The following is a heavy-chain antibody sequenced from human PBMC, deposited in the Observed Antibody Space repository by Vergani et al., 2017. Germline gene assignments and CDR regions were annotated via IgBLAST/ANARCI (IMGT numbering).Heavy chain of an antibody. V-gene: IGHV4-34*01. J-gene: IGHJ6*02. D-gene: IGHD6-13*01. CDR2: INHSGST. CDR1: GGSFSGYY. CDR3: ARLFVLAAGFLNYYYYGMDV. Sequence: QVQLQQWGAGLLKPSETLSLTCAVYGGSFSGYYWSWIRQPPGKGLEGIGEINHSGSTNYNPSLKSRVTISVDTSKNQFSLKLSSVTAADTAVYYCARLFVLAAGFLNYYYYGMDVWGQGTTVTVSS.